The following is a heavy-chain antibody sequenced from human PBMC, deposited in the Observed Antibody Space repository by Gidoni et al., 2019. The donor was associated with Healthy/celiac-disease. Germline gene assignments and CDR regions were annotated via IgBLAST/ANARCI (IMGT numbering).Heavy chain of an antibody. V-gene: IGHV4-34*01. CDR3: ARGRIRLPGY. CDR1: GGSFSGYY. CDR2: INHSGST. Sequence: QVQLQQWGAGLLKPSETLSLTCAVYGGSFSGYYWSWIRQPPGKGLEWIGEINHSGSTNYNPSLKSRVTISVDTSKNQFSLKLSSVTAADTAVYYCARGRIRLPGYWGQGTLVTVSS. J-gene: IGHJ4*02. D-gene: IGHD3-3*01.